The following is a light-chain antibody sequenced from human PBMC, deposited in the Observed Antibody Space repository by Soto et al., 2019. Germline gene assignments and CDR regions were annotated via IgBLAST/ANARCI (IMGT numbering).Light chain of an antibody. Sequence: DIQMTQSPSTLSASVGDRVTITCRASQSISSWLAWYQQKPGKAPKFLIYDASRLESGVPSRFSGSGSGTEFTLTISSLQHDDFATYYCQHYNLHSWTFGQGTKADIK. V-gene: IGKV1-5*01. CDR2: DAS. CDR3: QHYNLHSWT. J-gene: IGKJ1*01. CDR1: QSISSW.